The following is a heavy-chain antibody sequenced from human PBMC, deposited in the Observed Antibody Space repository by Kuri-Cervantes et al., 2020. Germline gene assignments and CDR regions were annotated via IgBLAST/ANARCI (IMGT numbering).Heavy chain of an antibody. CDR2: INSDGSST. CDR1: GFTFSSYW. CDR3: ASPRNPWELGAFDI. Sequence: GESLKISCAASGFTFSSYWMHWVRQAPGKGLVWVSRINSDGSSTSYADSVKGRFTISRDNAKNTLYLQMNSLRAEDTAVYYCASPRNPWELGAFDIWGQGTMVTVSS. V-gene: IGHV3-74*01. D-gene: IGHD1-14*01. J-gene: IGHJ3*02.